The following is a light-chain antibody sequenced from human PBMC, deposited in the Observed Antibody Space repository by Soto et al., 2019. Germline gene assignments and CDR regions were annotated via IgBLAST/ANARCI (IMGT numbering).Light chain of an antibody. CDR3: QQFNNYPLT. Sequence: EIVLTQSPGTLSLSPGERATLSCRASQSVSSGYLAWYQQKPGQAPRLLIYGASRRAGGIPDRFSGSGSGTDFTLSISRLEPEDFATYYCQQFNNYPLTFGGGTKVDIK. J-gene: IGKJ4*01. V-gene: IGKV3-20*01. CDR2: GAS. CDR1: QSVSSGY.